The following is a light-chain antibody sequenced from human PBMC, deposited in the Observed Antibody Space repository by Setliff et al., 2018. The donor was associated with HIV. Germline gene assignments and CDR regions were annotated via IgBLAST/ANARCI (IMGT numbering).Light chain of an antibody. CDR3: TSYTSSFTYV. J-gene: IGLJ1*01. CDR2: DVS. V-gene: IGLV2-14*01. Sequence: QSALTQPASVSGSPGQSITISCTGTSSDVGGYNYVPWYQQHPGKAPKLMIFDVSRRPSGVSNRFSGSKAGNTASRTISGLQVEDEADYYCTSYTSSFTYVFGSGTKVTVL. CDR1: SSDVGGYNY.